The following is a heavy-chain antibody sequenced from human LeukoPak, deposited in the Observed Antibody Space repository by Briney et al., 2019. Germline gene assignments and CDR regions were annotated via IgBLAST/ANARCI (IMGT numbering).Heavy chain of an antibody. CDR3: ARGVDYGFDC. Sequence: PGGSLRLSCAASGFTLTRSAMNWGRQAPGKGLEWISHLTTADSAIYADSVKGRFTISRDNADNSLSLQMNSLRAEDTAVYYCARGVDYGFDCWGQGTVVTVSS. V-gene: IGHV3-48*03. CDR1: GFTLTRSA. CDR2: LTTADSAI. D-gene: IGHD3-16*01. J-gene: IGHJ4*02.